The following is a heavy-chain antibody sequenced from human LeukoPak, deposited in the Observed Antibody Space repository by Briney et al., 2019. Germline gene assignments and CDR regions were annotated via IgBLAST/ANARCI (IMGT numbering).Heavy chain of an antibody. Sequence: PGGSLRLSCADSGFTFSRNWMTWVRQAPGKGLEWVANIKQDGSEKYYVDSVKGRFTISRDNAKNSLYLQMNSLRAEDTAEYYCARDEYLWSGYYPNQVFDYWGQGTLVTVSS. CDR3: ARDEYLWSGYYPNQVFDY. CDR1: GFTFSRNW. J-gene: IGHJ4*02. D-gene: IGHD3-3*01. V-gene: IGHV3-7*01. CDR2: IKQDGSEK.